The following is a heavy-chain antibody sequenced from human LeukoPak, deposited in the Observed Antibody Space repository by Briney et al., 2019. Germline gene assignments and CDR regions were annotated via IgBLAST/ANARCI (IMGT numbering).Heavy chain of an antibody. Sequence: GGSLRLSCAASGFTFSSYSMNWVRQAPGKGLEWVSCISSSSSYTYYVDSVKGRFTISRDNAKNSLYLQMNSLRAEDTAVYYCARGRPVLQLLWGAFDTWGQGTMVTVYS. D-gene: IGHD1-7*01. V-gene: IGHV3-21*01. J-gene: IGHJ3*02. CDR1: GFTFSSYS. CDR3: ARGRPVLQLLWGAFDT. CDR2: ISSSSSYT.